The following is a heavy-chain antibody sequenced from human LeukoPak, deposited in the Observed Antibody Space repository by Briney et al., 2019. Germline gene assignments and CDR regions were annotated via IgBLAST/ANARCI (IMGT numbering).Heavy chain of an antibody. J-gene: IGHJ4*02. D-gene: IGHD6-13*01. Sequence: GGSLRLSCAASGFTFSTFGMHWVRQAPGKGLEWVAIISYDGSNKDYADSVKGRVTISRDNSKNTLYLQMNSLRAEDTAVYYCAKDRYLAAAGEYYFDYWGQGTLVTVSS. CDR1: GFTFSTFG. V-gene: IGHV3-30*18. CDR3: AKDRYLAAAGEYYFDY. CDR2: ISYDGSNK.